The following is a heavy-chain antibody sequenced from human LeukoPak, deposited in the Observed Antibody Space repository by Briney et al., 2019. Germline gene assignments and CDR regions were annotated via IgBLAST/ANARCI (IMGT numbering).Heavy chain of an antibody. Sequence: PGGSLRLSCAASGFTFSSYAMSWVRQAPGKGLEWVSAISGSGGSTYYADSVKGRFTISRDNSKNTLYLQMNSLRAEGTAVYYCAKDWVDFWSGAFFDYWGQGTLVTVSS. CDR3: AKDWVDFWSGAFFDY. V-gene: IGHV3-23*01. J-gene: IGHJ4*02. CDR1: GFTFSSYA. D-gene: IGHD3-3*01. CDR2: ISGSGGST.